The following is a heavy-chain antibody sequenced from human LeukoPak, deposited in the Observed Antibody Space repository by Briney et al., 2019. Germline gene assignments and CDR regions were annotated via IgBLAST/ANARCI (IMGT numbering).Heavy chain of an antibody. D-gene: IGHD2-2*01. CDR2: ISGSGGST. J-gene: IGHJ4*02. Sequence: GGSLRLSCAASGFTFSSYAMSWVRQAPGKGLEWVSAISGSGGSTYYADSVKGRFTISRDNSKNTLYLQMNSLRAEDTAVYYCAKIRCSSTSCFNRPLDYWRQGTLVTVSS. V-gene: IGHV3-23*01. CDR3: AKIRCSSTSCFNRPLDY. CDR1: GFTFSSYA.